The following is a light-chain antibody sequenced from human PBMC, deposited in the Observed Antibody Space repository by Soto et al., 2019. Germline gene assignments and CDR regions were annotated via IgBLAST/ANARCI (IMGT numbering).Light chain of an antibody. J-gene: IGKJ3*01. CDR2: DAS. CDR1: QSVSSY. V-gene: IGKV1-39*01. Sequence: DIQMTQAPSSLSASVGDRVTITCRASQSVSSYFNWYQQKPGKAPKLLIYDASRLQSGVPSRFSGRGSGTDFTLTISSLQPEDFATYYCQQSYSIPFTFGPGTKVEIK. CDR3: QQSYSIPFT.